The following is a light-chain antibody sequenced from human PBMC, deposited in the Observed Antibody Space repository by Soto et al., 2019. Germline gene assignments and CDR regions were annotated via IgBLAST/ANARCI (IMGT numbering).Light chain of an antibody. V-gene: IGKV3-11*01. J-gene: IGKJ3*01. CDR1: QSVSTY. CDR3: QQRSDSFT. CDR2: DVS. Sequence: EIVLTQSPATLSLSPGERATLSCRASQSVSTYLAWYQQKPAQPPRLLIFDVSNRAAGIPARFSGSGSGTDFTLTISSLEPEDLAVYYCQQRSDSFTFGPGTKVDIK.